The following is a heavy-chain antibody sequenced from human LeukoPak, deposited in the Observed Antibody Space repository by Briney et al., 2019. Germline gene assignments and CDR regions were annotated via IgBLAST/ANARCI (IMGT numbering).Heavy chain of an antibody. D-gene: IGHD1-26*01. V-gene: IGHV3-74*01. CDR1: GFTFSSYW. CDR3: ARGTGSYYSLGY. J-gene: IGHJ4*02. CDR2: INSDGSST. Sequence: PGGSLRLSCAASGFTFSSYWMHWVRQAPGKGLVWVSRINSDGSSTSYADSVKGRYTISRDNAKNTLYLQMDSLRAEDTAMYHCARGTGSYYSLGYLGQGTLVTVSS.